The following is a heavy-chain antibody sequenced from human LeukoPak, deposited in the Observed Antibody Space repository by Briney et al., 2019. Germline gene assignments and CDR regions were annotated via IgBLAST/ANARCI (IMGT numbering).Heavy chain of an antibody. Sequence: GSLRLSCAASGFTFSSYAMHWVRQAPGKGLEWVAVISYDGSNKYYADSVKGRFTISRDNSKNTLYLQMNSLRAEDTAVYYCARGGGGVWFGEYKIDYWGQGTLVTVSS. CDR1: GFTFSSYA. D-gene: IGHD3-10*01. CDR3: ARGGGGVWFGEYKIDY. CDR2: ISYDGSNK. V-gene: IGHV3-30-3*01. J-gene: IGHJ4*02.